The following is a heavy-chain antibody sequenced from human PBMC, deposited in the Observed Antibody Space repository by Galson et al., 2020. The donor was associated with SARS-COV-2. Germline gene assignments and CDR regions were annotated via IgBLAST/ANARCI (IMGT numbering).Heavy chain of an antibody. CDR1: GFTFSSYW. V-gene: IGHV3-74*01. Sequence: ALHGESLKISCAVSGFTFSSYWMHWVRQAPGKGLVWVSRIYSEGSSTSYADSVKDRFTISGDNSKNTLYLQMNSLRAEDTAVYYCARDIAVAADDAFDIWGQGTMVTVSS. CDR3: ARDIAVAADDAFDI. D-gene: IGHD6-19*01. J-gene: IGHJ3*02. CDR2: IYSEGSST.